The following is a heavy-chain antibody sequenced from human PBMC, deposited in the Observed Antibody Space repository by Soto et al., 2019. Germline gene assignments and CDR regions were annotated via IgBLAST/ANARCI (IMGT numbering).Heavy chain of an antibody. J-gene: IGHJ2*01. V-gene: IGHV4-61*01. CDR2: IYNSESA. CDR1: GGSVSSGRHY. D-gene: IGHD1-20*01. CDR3: VKHNNRYLDL. Sequence: SETLSLTCSVSGGSVSSGRHYWTWIRQPPGRQLEWIGYIYNSESANYNPSLRSRLTVSVDTSKNQVSLELTSVTAADTAVYYCVKHNNRYLDLWGRGTLVTVSS.